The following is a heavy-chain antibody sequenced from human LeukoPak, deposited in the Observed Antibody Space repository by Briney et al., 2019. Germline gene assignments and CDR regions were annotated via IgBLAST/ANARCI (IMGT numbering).Heavy chain of an antibody. CDR1: GGSISSGGYF. Sequence: SQTLSLTCTVSGGSISSGGYFWSWIRQHPGKGLEWIGYIYYSGSTYYNPSLKSRVTISVDTSKNQFSLKLSSVTAADTDVYYCVVTASIVLGYYAMDVWGQGTTVTVSS. V-gene: IGHV4-30-4*01. J-gene: IGHJ6*02. CDR2: IYYSGST. D-gene: IGHD2-21*02. CDR3: VVTASIVLGYYAMDV.